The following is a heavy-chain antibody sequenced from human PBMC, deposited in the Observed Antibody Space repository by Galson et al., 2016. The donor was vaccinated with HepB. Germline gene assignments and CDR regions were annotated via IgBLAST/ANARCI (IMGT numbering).Heavy chain of an antibody. J-gene: IGHJ6*02. CDR2: MIPMLATA. V-gene: IGHV1-69*13. CDR1: GGTFSIYA. CDR3: ARSFWGKYETGYYHYALDV. Sequence: SVKVSCKASGGTFSIYAISWVRQAPGQGLEWMGGMIPMLATAHYAQRFQGRVTVSADESTSTAYMELSSLRSDDTAVYYCARSFWGKYETGYYHYALDVWGQGTTVTVSS. D-gene: IGHD3-16*01.